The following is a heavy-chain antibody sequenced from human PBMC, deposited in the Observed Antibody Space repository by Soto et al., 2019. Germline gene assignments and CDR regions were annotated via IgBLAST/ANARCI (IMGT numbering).Heavy chain of an antibody. J-gene: IGHJ4*02. V-gene: IGHV4-31*11. Sequence: SETLSLTGAVSGASISSGDYYWRWIRQRPGKGLEWIGYIFHTGSTYYNPSLKSRVTISLDSSKNQFSLKLTSATAAGTAVYFCAREPYCTSATCFIHFDSWGQGSLVTVSS. CDR3: AREPYCTSATCFIHFDS. CDR2: IFHTGST. D-gene: IGHD2-2*01. CDR1: GASISSGDYY.